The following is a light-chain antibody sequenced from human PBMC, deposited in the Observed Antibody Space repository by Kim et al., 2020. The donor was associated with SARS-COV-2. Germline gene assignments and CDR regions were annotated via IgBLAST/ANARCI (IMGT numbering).Light chain of an antibody. CDR2: KAS. J-gene: IGKJ2*01. Sequence: DIQMTQSPSTLSASVGDRVTITCRASQSISSWLAWYQQKPGKAPKLLIYKASSLESGVPSRFSGSGSGTEFSLTISSLQPYDFATYYCQQYNSYPYTFGQGTTLEI. V-gene: IGKV1-5*03. CDR1: QSISSW. CDR3: QQYNSYPYT.